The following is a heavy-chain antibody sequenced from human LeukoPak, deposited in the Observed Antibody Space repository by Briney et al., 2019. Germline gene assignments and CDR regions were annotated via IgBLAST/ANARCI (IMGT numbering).Heavy chain of an antibody. CDR2: ISGSGGST. Sequence: GGSLRLSCAASGFTFSSYAMSWVRQAPGKGLEWVSAISGSGGSTYYADSVKGRFTISRDNSKNTLYLQMSSLRAEDTAVYYCAKDQGFWSGYYKVNYYYGMDVWGQGTTVTVSS. CDR1: GFTFSSYA. V-gene: IGHV3-23*01. CDR3: AKDQGFWSGYYKVNYYYGMDV. J-gene: IGHJ6*02. D-gene: IGHD3-3*01.